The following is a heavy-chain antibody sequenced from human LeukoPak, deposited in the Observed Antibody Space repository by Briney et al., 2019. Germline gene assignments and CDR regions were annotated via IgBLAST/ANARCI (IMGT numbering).Heavy chain of an antibody. CDR2: ISISGSTI. V-gene: IGHV3-11*04. J-gene: IGHJ3*02. Sequence: PGGSLRLSCAASGFTFSDYYMSWIRQAPGKGLECISDISISGSTIYYADSVKGRFTISRDNAKNSLYLQLNSLRAEDTAVYYCARARALAYCSGGSCYSANDALDIWGQGTMVTVSS. CDR3: ARARALAYCSGGSCYSANDALDI. D-gene: IGHD2-15*01. CDR1: GFTFSDYY.